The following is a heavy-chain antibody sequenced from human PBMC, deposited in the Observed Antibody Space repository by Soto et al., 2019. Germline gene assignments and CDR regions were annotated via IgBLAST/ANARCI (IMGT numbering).Heavy chain of an antibody. CDR1: GLTFRNFA. D-gene: IGHD3-16*01. J-gene: IGHJ4*02. V-gene: IGHV3-15*01. CDR3: TTNRGEWYYFDY. Sequence: PGGSLRLSCAASGLTFRNFAMSSVRQAPGMGLEWVGRIKRKNDGGTSDYAAPVKGRFTISRDDSKNTLYLQVNSLKTEDTAVYYCTTNRGEWYYFDYWGQGTLVTVSS. CDR2: IKRKNDGGTS.